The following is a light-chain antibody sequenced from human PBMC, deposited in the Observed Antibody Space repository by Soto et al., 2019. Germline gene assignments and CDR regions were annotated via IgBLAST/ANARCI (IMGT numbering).Light chain of an antibody. Sequence: EIVMTQSPATLSVSPGEGATLSCRASQSVSSNLAWYQQKPGQAHRLLIYSSSARATGIQARFSGSGSGTEFTLTIRSLQSEDFAVYYCQQYNKWPQTFGQGTKVDIK. J-gene: IGKJ1*01. CDR3: QQYNKWPQT. V-gene: IGKV3-15*01. CDR1: QSVSSN. CDR2: SSS.